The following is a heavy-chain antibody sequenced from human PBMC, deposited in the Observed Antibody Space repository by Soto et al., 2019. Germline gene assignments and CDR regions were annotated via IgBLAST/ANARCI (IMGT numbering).Heavy chain of an antibody. D-gene: IGHD2-15*01. J-gene: IGHJ3*02. Sequence: ESGGGVVQPGGSLRLSCAAFGFTLGSYARHWVRQSPGRGLGGVEVISYDGSKRHSADSVKGRFTISRDSAENTLYLQMNSLRAEDTAVYYCARDADMVVVIPATGGGALDIWGQGTMVNVSA. CDR1: GFTLGSYA. CDR3: ARDADMVVVIPATGGGALDI. CDR2: ISYDGSKR. V-gene: IGHV3-30-3*01.